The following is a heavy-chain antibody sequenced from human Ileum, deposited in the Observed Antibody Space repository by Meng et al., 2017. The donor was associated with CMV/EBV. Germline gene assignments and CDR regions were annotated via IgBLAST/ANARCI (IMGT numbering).Heavy chain of an antibody. CDR2: IIPIFGTA. D-gene: IGHD3-22*01. CDR3: ASRSLSDSSGYYF. Sequence: KASEGSFSSYANCCVRHPPGQGLEWMGGIIPIFGTANYDQKFQSRVTITTDESTSPASMELSSVRAEDTAVYYCASRSLSDSSGYYFWGQGTLVTVSS. J-gene: IGHJ4*02. CDR1: EGSFSSYA. V-gene: IGHV1-69*05.